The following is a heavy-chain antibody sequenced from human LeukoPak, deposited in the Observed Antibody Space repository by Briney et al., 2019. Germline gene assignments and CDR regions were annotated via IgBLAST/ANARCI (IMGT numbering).Heavy chain of an antibody. CDR2: TSSDGNIK. CDR1: GFXFSSYA. V-gene: IGHV3-30-3*01. CDR3: ARDPVPATARHFDY. D-gene: IGHD1-14*01. Sequence: GRSLRLSCAASGFXFSSYAIHWVRQAPGKGLEWVAVTSSDGNIKYYADSVKGRFTISRDNSKNTLYLQMNSLRGEDTGVYYCARDPVPATARHFDYWGQGTLVTVSS. J-gene: IGHJ4*02.